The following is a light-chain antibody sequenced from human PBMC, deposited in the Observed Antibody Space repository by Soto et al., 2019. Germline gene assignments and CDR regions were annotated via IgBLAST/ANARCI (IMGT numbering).Light chain of an antibody. CDR1: SSDFGSYNL. CDR2: EGS. V-gene: IGLV2-23*01. CDR3: CSYAGSSTFYA. Sequence: QSALTQPASVSGSPGQSITISCTGTSSDFGSYNLVSWYQQHPGKAPKLVIYEGSKRPSGVSNRFSGSKSGNTASLTISGLQAEDEADYYCCSYAGSSTFYAFGTGTKVTV. J-gene: IGLJ1*01.